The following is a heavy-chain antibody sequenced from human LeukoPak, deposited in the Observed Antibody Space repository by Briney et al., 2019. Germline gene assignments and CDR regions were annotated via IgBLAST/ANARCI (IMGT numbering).Heavy chain of an antibody. J-gene: IGHJ4*02. V-gene: IGHV3-21*01. CDR1: RFTFSSYS. D-gene: IGHD3-10*01. Sequence: GGSLRLSCVASRFTFSSYSMNWVRQAPGKGLEWVSSISSSSSYIYYADSVKGRFTISRDNAKNSLYLQMNSLRAEDTAVYYCARDLGAGRITMVRGNINLGYWGQGTLVTVSS. CDR3: ARDLGAGRITMVRGNINLGY. CDR2: ISSSSSYI.